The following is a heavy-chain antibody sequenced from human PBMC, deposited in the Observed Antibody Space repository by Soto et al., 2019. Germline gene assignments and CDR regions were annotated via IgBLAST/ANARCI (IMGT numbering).Heavy chain of an antibody. CDR3: ARQDGYNYEFDY. CDR2: IYYSGST. V-gene: IGHV4-39*01. D-gene: IGHD5-12*01. J-gene: IGHJ4*02. CDR1: GGSISSSSYY. Sequence: PSETLSLTCTVSGGSISSSSYYWGWIRQPPGKGLEWIGSIYYSGSTYYNPSLKSRVTISVDTSKNQFSLKLSSVTAADTAVYYCARQDGYNYEFDYWGQGTLVTVSS.